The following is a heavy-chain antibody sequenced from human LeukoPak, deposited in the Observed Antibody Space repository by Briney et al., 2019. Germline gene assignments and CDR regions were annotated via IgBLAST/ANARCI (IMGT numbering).Heavy chain of an antibody. CDR3: ATETNGRHYDY. D-gene: IGHD1-14*01. Sequence: PGGSLRLSCTASGLTFTTYGFNWVRQAPGKGLEWVASIDPTGSHRYHADSIKRRFTISRDNANNFLYLQMNSVRAEDTAVYYCATETNGRHYDYWGQGTLLTVSS. CDR1: GLTFTTYG. V-gene: IGHV3-21*06. CDR2: IDPTGSHR. J-gene: IGHJ4*02.